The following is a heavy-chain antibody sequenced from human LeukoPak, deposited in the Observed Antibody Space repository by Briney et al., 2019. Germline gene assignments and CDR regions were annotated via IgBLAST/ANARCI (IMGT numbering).Heavy chain of an antibody. D-gene: IGHD5-18*01. CDR3: ARDRSDSYGPLLFDY. J-gene: IGHJ4*02. CDR1: GFTFSSYW. V-gene: IGHV3-74*01. Sequence: GGSLRLSCAASGFTFSSYWMHWVRQAPGKGLVWVSRINSDGSSTSYADSVKGRFTISRDNAKNTLYLQVNSLRAEDTAVYYCARDRSDSYGPLLFDYWGQGTLVTVSS. CDR2: INSDGSST.